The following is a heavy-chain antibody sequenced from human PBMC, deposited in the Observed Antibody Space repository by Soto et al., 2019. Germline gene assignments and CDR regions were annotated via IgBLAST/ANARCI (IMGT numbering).Heavy chain of an antibody. J-gene: IGHJ4*02. D-gene: IGHD3-16*01. Sequence: QVQLVESGGGVVQPGRSLRLSCAASGFTFSVYGMHWVRQAPGKRLEWVAVIWNDGSNKYYGDSVKGRFTISRDNYKNTLYLYMNSLRADDTAVYYCARAVGPCDYWGQGTLVTVST. V-gene: IGHV3-33*01. CDR1: GFTFSVYG. CDR2: IWNDGSNK. CDR3: ARAVGPCDY.